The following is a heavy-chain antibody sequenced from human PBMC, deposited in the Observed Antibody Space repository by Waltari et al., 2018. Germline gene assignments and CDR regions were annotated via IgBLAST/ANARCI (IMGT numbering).Heavy chain of an antibody. J-gene: IGHJ1*01. D-gene: IGHD5-12*01. CDR3: AAPGGNDLEYLQH. CDR1: AFPFHW. CDR2: INTAGTSK. V-gene: IGHV3-74*01. Sequence: EVQLVESGGGLVQPGGSLSLSCVVSAFPFHWMHWVRQVPGQELVWVSRINTAGTSKSYADSVKGRFTISRDNAKNTLYLQMNSLRVEDTAVYFCAAPGGNDLEYLQHWGQGTLVTVSS.